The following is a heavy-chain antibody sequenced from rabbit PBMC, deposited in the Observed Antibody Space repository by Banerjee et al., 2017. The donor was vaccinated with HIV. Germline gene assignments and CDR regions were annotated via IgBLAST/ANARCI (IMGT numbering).Heavy chain of an antibody. CDR3: AGGGAGYGWTRLDL. J-gene: IGHJ3*01. D-gene: IGHD6-1*01. CDR2: INTSSGNT. Sequence: QEQLEESGGDLVKPEGSLTLTCTASGFSFTNKYVMCWVRQAPGKGLQWIACINTSSGNTVYANWAKGRFTISKTSSTTVTLQMTSLTAADTATYFCAGGGAGYGWTRLDLWGPGTLVTVS. V-gene: IGHV1S45*01. CDR1: GFSFTNKYV.